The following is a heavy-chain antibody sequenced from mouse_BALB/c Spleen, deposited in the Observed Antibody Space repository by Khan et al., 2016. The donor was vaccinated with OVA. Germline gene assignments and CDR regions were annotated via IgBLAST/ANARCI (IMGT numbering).Heavy chain of an antibody. CDR1: GFTFSTYG. CDR3: ARLAYYYDSEGFAY. CDR2: ISTGGHYT. Sequence: EVELVESGGDLVKPGGSLKLSCAASGFTFSTYGMSWVRQTPDKRLEWVATISTGGHYTYYPDSVKGRFTISRDNAKNTLYLQMTSLKSEDTAMFYCARLAYYYDSEGFAYCGQGTLVTVSA. D-gene: IGHD1-1*01. J-gene: IGHJ3*01. V-gene: IGHV5-6*01.